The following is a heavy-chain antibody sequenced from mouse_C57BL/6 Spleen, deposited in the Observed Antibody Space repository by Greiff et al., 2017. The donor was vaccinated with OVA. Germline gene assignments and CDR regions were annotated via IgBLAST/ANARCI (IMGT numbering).Heavy chain of an antibody. J-gene: IGHJ1*03. CDR3: ARGGYYDPWYFDV. D-gene: IGHD2-4*01. CDR2: ISYDGSN. Sequence: VQLKESGPGLVKPSQSLSLTCSVTGYSITSGYYWNWIRQFPGNKLEWMGYISYDGSNNYNPSLKNRISITRDTSKNQFFLKLNSVTTEDTATYYCARGGYYDPWYFDVWGTGTTVTVSS. CDR1: GYSITSGYY. V-gene: IGHV3-6*01.